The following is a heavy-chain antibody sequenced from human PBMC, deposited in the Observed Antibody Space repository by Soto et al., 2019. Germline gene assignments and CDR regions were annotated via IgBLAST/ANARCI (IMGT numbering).Heavy chain of an antibody. CDR2: IIPIFGTA. CDR1: GGTFSSYA. CDR3: ARRRYSSGCYDPFEN. V-gene: IGHV1-69*06. D-gene: IGHD6-19*01. J-gene: IGHJ4*02. Sequence: GASVKVSCKASGGTFSSYAISWVRQAPGQGIEWMGGIIPIFGTANYAQKFQGRVTITADKSTSTAYMELSRLRSEDTAVYYCARRRYSSGCYDPFENRGQGTLVTVAS.